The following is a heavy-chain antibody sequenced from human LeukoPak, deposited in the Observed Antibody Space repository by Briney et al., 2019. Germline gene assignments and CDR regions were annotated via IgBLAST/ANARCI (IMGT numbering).Heavy chain of an antibody. CDR2: IYTSGST. V-gene: IGHV4-4*07. D-gene: IGHD3-10*01. Sequence: SGTLSLTCAVSGGSISSYYWSWIRQPAGKGLEWIGRIYTSGSTNYNPSLKSRVTMSVDTSKNQFSLKLSSVTAADTAVYYCAREYYGSGFAYYYYYMDVWGKGTTVTISS. J-gene: IGHJ6*03. CDR1: GGSISSYY. CDR3: AREYYGSGFAYYYYYMDV.